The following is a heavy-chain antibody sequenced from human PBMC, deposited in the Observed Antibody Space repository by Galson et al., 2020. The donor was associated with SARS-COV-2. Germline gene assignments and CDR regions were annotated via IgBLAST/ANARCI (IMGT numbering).Heavy chain of an antibody. CDR3: ARLPYYYDSSYAFDI. D-gene: IGHD3-22*01. CDR1: GGSISSSSYY. Sequence: SETLSLTCTVSGGSISSSSYYWGWIRQPPGKGLEWIGSIYYRGSTNYNPSLKSRVTISVDTSKNQFSLQLSSVTAADTAVYYCARLPYYYDSSYAFDIWGQGTMVTVSS. J-gene: IGHJ3*02. CDR2: IYYRGST. V-gene: IGHV4-39*01.